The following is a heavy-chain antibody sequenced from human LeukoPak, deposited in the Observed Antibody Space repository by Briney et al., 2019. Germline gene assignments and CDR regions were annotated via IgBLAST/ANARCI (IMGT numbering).Heavy chain of an antibody. V-gene: IGHV3-48*04. CDR3: ALIGRLGELSFLPFDY. CDR1: GFTFSSYS. D-gene: IGHD3-16*02. Sequence: GGSLRLSCAASGFTFSSYSMNWVRQAPGKGLEWVSYISSSSSTIYYADSVKGRFTISRDNAKNSLYLQMNSLRAEDTAVYYCALIGRLGELSFLPFDYWGQGTLVTVSS. J-gene: IGHJ4*02. CDR2: ISSSSSTI.